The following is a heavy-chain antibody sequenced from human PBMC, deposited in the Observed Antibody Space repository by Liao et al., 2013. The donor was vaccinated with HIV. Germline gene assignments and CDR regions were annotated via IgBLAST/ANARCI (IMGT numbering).Heavy chain of an antibody. CDR1: GGSISSGGYY. J-gene: IGHJ3*02. CDR3: ARGFPVRTKIVVVHHGFAI. CDR2: IYTSGST. D-gene: IGHD3-22*01. V-gene: IGHV4-61*02. Sequence: QVQLQESGPGLVKPSQTLSLTCTVSGGSISSGGYYWSWIRQPAGKGLEWIGHIYTSGSTNYNPSLKSRVTISIDTSKNQFSLKLSSVTAADTAVYYCARGFPVRTKIVVVHHGFAIWGQGTMVTVSS.